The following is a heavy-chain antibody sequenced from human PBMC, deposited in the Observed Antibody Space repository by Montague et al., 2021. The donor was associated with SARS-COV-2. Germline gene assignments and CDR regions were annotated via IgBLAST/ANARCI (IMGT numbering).Heavy chain of an antibody. Sequence: SETLSLTCTVSGGSISSHYWTWIWQPPGQGLEWIGYIYYTGSTNYNPSLKSRVAISVDTSKNQFALTLRYVTAADTALYYCARLPPNGRWYLDLWGRGTLVTVSS. D-gene: IGHD2-8*01. CDR3: ARLPPNGRWYLDL. J-gene: IGHJ2*01. CDR1: GGSISSHY. CDR2: IYYTGST. V-gene: IGHV4-59*11.